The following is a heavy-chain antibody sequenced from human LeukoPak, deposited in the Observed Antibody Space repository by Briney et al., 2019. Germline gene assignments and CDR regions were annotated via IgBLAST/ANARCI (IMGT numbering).Heavy chain of an antibody. J-gene: IGHJ6*03. Sequence: VNDSCEASRGTLCSDAISCVPQAPGQGVGWMGGIIPIFGTANYAQKFQGRVTITTDESTSTDYMELSSLRSEDTAVYYCARAIVPAATYYYYYYMDVWGKGTTVTVSS. V-gene: IGHV1-69*05. CDR3: ARAIVPAATYYYYYYMDV. CDR2: IIPIFGTA. CDR1: RGTLCSDA. D-gene: IGHD2-2*01.